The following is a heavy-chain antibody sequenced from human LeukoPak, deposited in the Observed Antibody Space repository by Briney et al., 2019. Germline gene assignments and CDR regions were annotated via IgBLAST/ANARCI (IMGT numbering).Heavy chain of an antibody. V-gene: IGHV4-61*01. CDR2: IYYSGST. D-gene: IGHD3-3*01. CDR3: ARDPGPLASRITIFGVTYGMDV. CDR1: GGSVSSGSYY. J-gene: IGHJ6*02. Sequence: SETLSLTCTVSGGSVSSGSYYWSWIRQPPGKGLEWIGYIYYSGSTNYNPSLKSRVTISVDTSKNQFSLKLSSVTAADTAAYYCARDPGPLASRITIFGVTYGMDVWGQGTTVTVSS.